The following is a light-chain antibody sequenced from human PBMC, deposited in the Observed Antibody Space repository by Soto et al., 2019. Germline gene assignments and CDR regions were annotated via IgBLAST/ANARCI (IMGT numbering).Light chain of an antibody. V-gene: IGLV2-11*01. Sequence: QSVLIQPRSVSGSPGQSGTISCTGTSSDVGVYKYVSWYRQHPGKAPKLMIYDVITRPSGVPDRFSGSKSGNTASLTISGLQAEDDADYYCCSYAGDYTFVFGSGTKLTVL. CDR2: DVI. J-gene: IGLJ1*01. CDR3: CSYAGDYTFV. CDR1: SSDVGVYKY.